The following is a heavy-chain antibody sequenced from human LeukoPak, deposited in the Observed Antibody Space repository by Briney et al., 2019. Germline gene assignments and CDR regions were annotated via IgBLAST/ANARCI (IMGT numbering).Heavy chain of an antibody. CDR1: GYTFTSYG. V-gene: IGHV1-18*04. Sequence: ASVKVSCKASGYTFTSYGISWVRQAPGQALEGMGWISAYNGNRNYAHKLQGRVNMTTDTSTSTAYMELRRLRSYDTAVYYCARLEGYYGSYYYYYYMDVWGKGTTVTISS. J-gene: IGHJ6*03. D-gene: IGHD3-10*01. CDR2: ISAYNGNR. CDR3: ARLEGYYGSYYYYYYMDV.